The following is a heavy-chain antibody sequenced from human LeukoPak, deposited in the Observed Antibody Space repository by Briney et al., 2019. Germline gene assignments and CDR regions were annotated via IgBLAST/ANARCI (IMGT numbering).Heavy chain of an antibody. J-gene: IGHJ6*02. D-gene: IGHD6-6*01. V-gene: IGHV3-23*01. CDR3: AKIHSSSFYRYYGMDV. Sequence: PGGSLRLSCAASGFTFSSYAMSWVRQAPGKGLEWVSAISGSGGSTYYADSVKGRFTISRDNSKNTLYLQMNSLRAENTAVYYCAKIHSSSFYRYYGMDVWGQGTTVTVSS. CDR2: ISGSGGST. CDR1: GFTFSSYA.